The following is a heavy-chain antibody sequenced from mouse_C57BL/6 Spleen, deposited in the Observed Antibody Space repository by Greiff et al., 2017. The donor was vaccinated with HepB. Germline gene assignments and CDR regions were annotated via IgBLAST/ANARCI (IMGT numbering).Heavy chain of an antibody. J-gene: IGHJ3*01. Sequence: VQLVESGAELARPGASVKLSCKASGYTFTSYGISWVKQRTGQGLEWIGEIYPRSGNTYYNEKFKGKATLTADKSSSTAYMELRSLTSEDSAVYFCASIYQVAYWGQGTLVTVSA. CDR1: GYTFTSYG. D-gene: IGHD1-3*01. V-gene: IGHV1-81*01. CDR3: ASIYQVAY. CDR2: IYPRSGNT.